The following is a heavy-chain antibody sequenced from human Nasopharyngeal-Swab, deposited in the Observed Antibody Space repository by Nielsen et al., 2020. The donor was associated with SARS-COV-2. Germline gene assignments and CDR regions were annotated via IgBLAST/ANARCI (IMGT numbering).Heavy chain of an antibody. CDR2: ISVHNGYT. CDR1: GYTFTSYG. CDR3: ARDSIAFGGPEGDY. V-gene: IGHV1-18*01. Sequence: ASVKVSCKTSGYTFTSYGISWVRQAPGQGLEGLGRISVHNGYTNYPQKLQGRVTMNTDTSTTTASMELRSLRSADTAVYYCARDSIAFGGPEGDYWGQGTLVTVSS. D-gene: IGHD3-16*01. J-gene: IGHJ4*02.